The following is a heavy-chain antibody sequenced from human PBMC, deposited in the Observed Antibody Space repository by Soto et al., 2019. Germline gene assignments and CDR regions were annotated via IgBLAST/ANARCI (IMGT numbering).Heavy chain of an antibody. D-gene: IGHD3-9*01. Sequence: SETLSLTCIVSGGSISGYYWSWIRQPAGKELEWIGRIYSDGTTNYNPSLKGRGTMSVDTSKKQISLKLISVTAADTAMYYCARASSPYFDWLSAFDPWGQGTLVTV. CDR1: GGSISGYY. CDR3: ARASSPYFDWLSAFDP. V-gene: IGHV4-4*07. J-gene: IGHJ5*02. CDR2: IYSDGTT.